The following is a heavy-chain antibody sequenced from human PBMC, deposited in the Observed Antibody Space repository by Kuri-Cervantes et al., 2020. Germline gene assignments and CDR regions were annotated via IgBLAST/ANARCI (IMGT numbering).Heavy chain of an antibody. Sequence: GGSLRLSCATSGFAFSSYAMHWVRQAPGKGLEWVAVISYDGSNKYYADSLKGRFTISRDNSKNTLYLQMNSLRVEDTAVYYCARESLAADGSRTLSPRGFDPWGQGTLVTVSS. V-gene: IGHV3-30*07. CDR3: ARESLAADGSRTLSPRGFDP. D-gene: IGHD6-13*01. CDR2: ISYDGSNK. J-gene: IGHJ5*02. CDR1: GFAFSSYA.